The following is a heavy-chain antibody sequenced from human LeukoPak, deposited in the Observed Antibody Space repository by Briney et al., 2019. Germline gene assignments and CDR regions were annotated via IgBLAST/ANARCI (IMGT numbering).Heavy chain of an antibody. CDR1: GGSFSGYY. CDR2: ITESGVT. V-gene: IGHV4-34*01. J-gene: IGHJ5*02. Sequence: PSETLSLTCAVYGGSFSGYYWSWIRQSPGKGLEYIGDITESGVTNYNPSLKSRLTISVDTSNIRFSLRLSSVTAADTAIYYCARGTPYNFWTGYYWFDPWGQGTPVTVSS. D-gene: IGHD3/OR15-3a*01. CDR3: ARGTPYNFWTGYYWFDP.